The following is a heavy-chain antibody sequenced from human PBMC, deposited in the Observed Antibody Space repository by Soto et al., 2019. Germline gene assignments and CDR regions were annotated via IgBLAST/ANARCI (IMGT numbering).Heavy chain of an antibody. CDR2: IDYSRST. J-gene: IGHJ4*02. V-gene: IGHV4-31*03. Sequence: QVQLQDSGPGLVKPSQTLSLTCTVSGGSISSGGYYWSWIRQHPGKGLEWIGYIDYSRSTYYNPSLKSRVTISVDTSKNQCALKLSSVSAAATAGHYCATATIEQQLEVGGSDFWGQGTLVTVSS. D-gene: IGHD6-13*01. CDR3: ATATIEQQLEVGGSDF. CDR1: GGSISSGGYY.